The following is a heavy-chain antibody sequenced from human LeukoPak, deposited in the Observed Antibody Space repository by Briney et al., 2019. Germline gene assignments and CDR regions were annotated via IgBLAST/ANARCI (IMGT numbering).Heavy chain of an antibody. V-gene: IGHV4-34*01. CDR2: INHSGST. CDR3: ARGPYDFWSGYPFFDY. Sequence: SETLSLTCAVYGSSFSGYYWSWIRQPPGKGLEWIGEINHSGSTNYNPSLKSRVTISVDTSKNQFSLKLSSVTAADTAVYYCARGPYDFWSGYPFFDYWGQGTLVTVSS. J-gene: IGHJ4*02. D-gene: IGHD3-3*01. CDR1: GSSFSGYY.